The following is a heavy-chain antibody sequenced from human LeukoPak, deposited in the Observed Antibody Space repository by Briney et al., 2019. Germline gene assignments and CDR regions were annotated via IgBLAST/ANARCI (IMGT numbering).Heavy chain of an antibody. J-gene: IGHJ4*02. V-gene: IGHV3-23*03. Sequence: RPGGSLRFSCAASQFTFSNYDMSWVRQAPGRGLKWFSVVNSGSSSTSYADSVKGRFTISRDNSENTVYLQTKSLRAEDTAVYYCAKRGSGRYFDYWGQGALVTVSS. D-gene: IGHD5-12*01. CDR1: QFTFSNYD. CDR3: AKRGSGRYFDY. CDR2: VNSGSSST.